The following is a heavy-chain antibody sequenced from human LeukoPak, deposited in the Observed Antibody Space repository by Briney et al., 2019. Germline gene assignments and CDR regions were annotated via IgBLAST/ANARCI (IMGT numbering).Heavy chain of an antibody. D-gene: IGHD3-10*01. V-gene: IGHV1-8*03. J-gene: IGHJ6*03. CDR3: ARGGWFGEFPYYMDV. Sequence: ASVTVSFKASGYTFTNYDINWVRQATGQGREWMGWMNPNSGNTGYGQKFQGRVTITRNTSISTAYMELSSLRSEDTAVYYCARGGWFGEFPYYMDVWGKGTTVTVSS. CDR1: GYTFTNYD. CDR2: MNPNSGNT.